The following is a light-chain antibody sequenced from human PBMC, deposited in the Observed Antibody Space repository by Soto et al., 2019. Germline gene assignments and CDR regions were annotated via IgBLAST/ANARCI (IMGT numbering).Light chain of an antibody. CDR3: SSYTSSGTYA. CDR2: EVS. J-gene: IGLJ1*01. CDR1: SSDVGGYNY. V-gene: IGLV2-14*01. Sequence: QSGLTQPASVSGSPGQSITISCTGTSSDVGGYNYVSWYQQHPGKAPKVMIYEVSNRPSGVSNRFSGSKSGNTASLTISGLQAEDEVDYYCSSYTSSGTYAFGTGTKVTVL.